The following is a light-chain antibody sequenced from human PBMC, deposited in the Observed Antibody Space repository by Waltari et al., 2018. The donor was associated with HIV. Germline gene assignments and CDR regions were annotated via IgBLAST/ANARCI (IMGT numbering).Light chain of an antibody. CDR2: DVS. Sequence: QSALTQPASVSGSPGQSITTPSTGTSSDVGGSNSVSWYQQHPGKAPKLMIYDVSYRPAGVSNRFSGSKSGNTASLTISGLQAEDEADYYCSSYTSSSTLYVVFGGGTKLTVI. CDR1: SSDVGGSNS. CDR3: SSYTSSSTLYVV. J-gene: IGLJ2*01. V-gene: IGLV2-14*01.